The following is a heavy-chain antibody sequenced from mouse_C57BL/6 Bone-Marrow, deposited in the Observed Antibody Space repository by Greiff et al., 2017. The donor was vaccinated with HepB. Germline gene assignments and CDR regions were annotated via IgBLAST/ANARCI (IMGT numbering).Heavy chain of an antibody. CDR3: ARPYYGSSSWFAY. J-gene: IGHJ3*01. CDR1: GYTFTSYW. Sequence: QVQLQQSGAELVKPGASVKLSCKASGYTFTSYWMHWVKQRPGQGLEWIGMIHPNSGSTNYNEKFKSKATLTVDKSSSTAYMQLSSLTSEDSAVYYCARPYYGSSSWFAYWGQGTLVTVSA. CDR2: IHPNSGST. D-gene: IGHD1-1*01. V-gene: IGHV1-64*01.